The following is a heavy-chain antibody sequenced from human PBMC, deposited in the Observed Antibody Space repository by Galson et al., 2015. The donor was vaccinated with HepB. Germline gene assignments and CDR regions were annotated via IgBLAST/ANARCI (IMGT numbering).Heavy chain of an antibody. CDR1: GFTFRAFG. Sequence: SLRLSCAASGFTFRAFGMTWVRQVPGKGLEWVAVIGSRTNYIPYGDSVRGRFTISRDNRQNSVYLQMNSLRAEDTAIYYCARDASEWSRDYWGQGTLVTVSA. V-gene: IGHV3-21*01. CDR2: IGSRTNYI. J-gene: IGHJ4*02. CDR3: ARDASEWSRDY. D-gene: IGHD3-3*01.